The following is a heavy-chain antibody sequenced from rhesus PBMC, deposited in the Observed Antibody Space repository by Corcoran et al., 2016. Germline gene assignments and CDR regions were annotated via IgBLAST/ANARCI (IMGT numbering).Heavy chain of an antibody. V-gene: IGHV3-116*02. J-gene: IGHJ6*01. CDR1: GFTCSDYY. CDR2: IRNKANGGTP. Sequence: EVRLVESGGGLVQPGGSLRLSCAASGFTCSDYYISCDRQAPGRGPGWVGLIRNKANGGTPENAASVKGRFTISEDDSKSVASLEMNSLKTEDTAVYYCSKKSPGAGFGLDSWGQGVVVTVSS. CDR3: SKKSPGAGFGLDS.